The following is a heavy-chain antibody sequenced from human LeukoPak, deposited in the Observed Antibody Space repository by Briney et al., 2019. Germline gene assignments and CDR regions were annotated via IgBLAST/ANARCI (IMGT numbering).Heavy chain of an antibody. CDR3: ARNTEICCSSPRGLDY. V-gene: IGHV3-21*01. CDR1: GFTFSSYS. Sequence: GGSLRLSCAASGFTFSSYSMNWVRQAPGKGLEWVSSISSSSSYIYYADSVKGRFTISRDNAKNSLYLQMNSLRAEDTAVYYCARNTEICCSSPRGLDYWVQGPLVNVSS. D-gene: IGHD6-13*01. CDR2: ISSSSSYI. J-gene: IGHJ4*02.